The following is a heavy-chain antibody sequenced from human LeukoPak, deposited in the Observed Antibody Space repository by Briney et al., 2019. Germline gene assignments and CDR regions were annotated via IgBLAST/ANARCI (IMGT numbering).Heavy chain of an antibody. Sequence: GGSLRLSCAASGFTFNSHWMAWVRRAPGKGLEWVAHISQDETKNYYVDSVKGRFTISRDNGKNSLYLEMSSLRAEDTAVYYCAKYYSRGLDIWGQGTMVTVSS. CDR1: GFTFNSHW. CDR2: ISQDETKN. V-gene: IGHV3-7*01. CDR3: AKYYSRGLDI. D-gene: IGHD2/OR15-2a*01. J-gene: IGHJ3*02.